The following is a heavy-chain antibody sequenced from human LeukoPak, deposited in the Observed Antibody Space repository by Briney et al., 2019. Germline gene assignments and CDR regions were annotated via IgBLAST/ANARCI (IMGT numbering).Heavy chain of an antibody. CDR1: GRSFSSPSYF. V-gene: IGHV4-39*01. D-gene: IGHD1-1*01. Sequence: SETLSLTCTVSGRSFSSPSYFCGWIRQAPGMGLEWIATINYSGTTFYNPSLKSRLTTPVDPTNNQFSLKLSYVTAADTAVYYCARLRGGVQLWGDWGQGALVTVSS. J-gene: IGHJ4*02. CDR3: ARLRGGVQLWGD. CDR2: INYSGTT.